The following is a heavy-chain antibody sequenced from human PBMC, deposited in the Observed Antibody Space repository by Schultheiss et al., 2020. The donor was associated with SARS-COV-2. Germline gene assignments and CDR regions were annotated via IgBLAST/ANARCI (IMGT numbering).Heavy chain of an antibody. J-gene: IGHJ5*02. Sequence: ASVKVSCKASGYTFTSYGISWVRQAPGQGLEWMGWISAYNGNTKYSQKFQGRVTITADESTSTAYMELSSLRSEDTAVYYCASARSISGPMTTRTWFDPWGQGTLVTVSS. V-gene: IGHV1-18*01. D-gene: IGHD4-11*01. CDR1: GYTFTSYG. CDR2: ISAYNGNT. CDR3: ASARSISGPMTTRTWFDP.